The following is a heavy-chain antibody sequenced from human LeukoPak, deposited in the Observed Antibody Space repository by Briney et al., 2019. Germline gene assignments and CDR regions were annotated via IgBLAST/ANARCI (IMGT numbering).Heavy chain of an antibody. CDR2: ITYSGTT. Sequence: PSETLSLTCTVSGGSLISYYWSWIRQPPGKGLEGIGYITYSGTTNYNPSLNSRVTISVDTSKNQFSLKLTSVTAADTAFYYCASSRPYYDILTGQSDDAFDIWGRGTMVTVSS. J-gene: IGHJ3*02. D-gene: IGHD3-9*01. CDR1: GGSLISYY. CDR3: ASSRPYYDILTGQSDDAFDI. V-gene: IGHV4-59*01.